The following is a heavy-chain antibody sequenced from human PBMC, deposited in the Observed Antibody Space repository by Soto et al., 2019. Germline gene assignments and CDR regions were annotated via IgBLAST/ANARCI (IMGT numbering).Heavy chain of an antibody. J-gene: IGHJ6*02. CDR2: IYYNGNT. D-gene: IGHD3-10*01. CDR1: GGSIGSRDYY. V-gene: IGHV4-31*02. Sequence: QVQVQESSPGLVKPSQTLSLKCSVSGGSIGSRDYYWSWIRQHPEKGLEWIGSIYYNGNTDYNPSLRGRPTMSLDTSMNEFSLKLTSVTAADTAVYYCARDKGGAALKGSGMDVWGQGTTVTVS. CDR3: ARDKGGAALKGSGMDV.